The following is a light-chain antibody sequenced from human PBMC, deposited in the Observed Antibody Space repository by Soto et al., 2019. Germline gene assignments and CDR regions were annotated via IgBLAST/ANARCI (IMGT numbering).Light chain of an antibody. Sequence: QSVLTQPPSASGSPGQSVTISCTGTSSDVGGYNYVSWYQQHPGKAPRLMGYEVTKRPSGVPARFSGSKSGNTASLTVSGLQAEDEANYYCSSHAGINNVVFGGGTKVT. CDR1: SSDVGGYNY. V-gene: IGLV2-8*01. CDR2: EVT. CDR3: SSHAGINNVV. J-gene: IGLJ3*02.